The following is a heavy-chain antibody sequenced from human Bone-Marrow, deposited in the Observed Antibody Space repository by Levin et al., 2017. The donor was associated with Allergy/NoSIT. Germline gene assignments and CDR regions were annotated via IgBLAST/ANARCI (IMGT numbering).Heavy chain of an antibody. Sequence: SGPTLVKPTQTLTLTCTFSGFSLSTSGMCVSWIRQPPGKALEWLARIDWDDDKYYSTSLKTRLTISKDTSKNQVVLTMTNMDPVDTATYYCARIGYYDSSGYPELRGMDVWGQGTTVTVSS. CDR1: GFSLSTSGMC. D-gene: IGHD3-22*01. CDR3: ARIGYYDSSGYPELRGMDV. CDR2: IDWDDDK. J-gene: IGHJ6*02. V-gene: IGHV2-70*11.